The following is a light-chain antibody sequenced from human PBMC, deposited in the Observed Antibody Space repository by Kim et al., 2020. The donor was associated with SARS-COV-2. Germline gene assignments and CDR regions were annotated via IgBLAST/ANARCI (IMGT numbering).Light chain of an antibody. CDR2: DND. Sequence: SFVSWYQKFPGTAPKVLIYDNDKRPSGIPDRFSASTSGTSATLAITGLQTGDEADYYCAAWDSSMTAVFGTGTRVSVL. CDR3: AAWDSSMTAV. V-gene: IGLV1-51*01. J-gene: IGLJ1*01. CDR1: SF.